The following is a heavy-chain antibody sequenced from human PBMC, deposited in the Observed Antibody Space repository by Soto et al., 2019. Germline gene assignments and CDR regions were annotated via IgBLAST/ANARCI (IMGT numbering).Heavy chain of an antibody. CDR3: VKYTVTEDLGES. V-gene: IGHV3-23*01. J-gene: IGHJ5*02. CDR1: GFTFSSYA. Sequence: EVQLLESGGDVVRPGGSLRLSCAASGFTFSSYALGWVRHAPGEGLEWVAGVSRAGTYTFYADSVRGRFSISRDNSWDTVDLYINALRGDDTAVYFCVKYTVTEDLGESWGQGTLVSVSS. CDR2: VSRAGTYT. D-gene: IGHD3-16*01.